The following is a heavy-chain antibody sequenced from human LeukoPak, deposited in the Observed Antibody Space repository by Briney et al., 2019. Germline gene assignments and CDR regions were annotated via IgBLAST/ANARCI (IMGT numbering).Heavy chain of an antibody. CDR2: INHRGST. J-gene: IGHJ4*02. V-gene: IGHV4-34*01. CDR1: GGSFSGYY. D-gene: IGHD5-18*01. CDR3: ARLTALVTFDY. Sequence: SETLSLTCAVYGGSFSGYYWSWIRQPPGKGLEWIGEINHRGSTNYNPSFKSRVAISVDTSKNQFSLKVRSVTAADTAVYYCARLTALVTFDYGGQGILVTVS.